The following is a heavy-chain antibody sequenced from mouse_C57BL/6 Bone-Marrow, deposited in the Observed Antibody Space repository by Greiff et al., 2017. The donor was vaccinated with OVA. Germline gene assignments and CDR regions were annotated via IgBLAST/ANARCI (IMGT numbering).Heavy chain of an antibody. Sequence: VQLQQSGPELVKPGASVKMSCKASGYTFTDYNMHWVKQSHGKSLEWIGYINPNNGGTSYNQKFKGKATLTVDKSSSTAYMELRSLTSEDSAVYYCARRSSGSYYFDYWGQGTTLTVSS. J-gene: IGHJ2*01. CDR2: INPNNGGT. D-gene: IGHD3-2*02. V-gene: IGHV1-22*01. CDR1: GYTFTDYN. CDR3: ARRSSGSYYFDY.